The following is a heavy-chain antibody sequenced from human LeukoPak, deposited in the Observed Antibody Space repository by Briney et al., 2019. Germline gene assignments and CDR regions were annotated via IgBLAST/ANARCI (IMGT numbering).Heavy chain of an antibody. D-gene: IGHD5-12*01. CDR2: ISGSGGST. Sequence: GGSLRLSCAASGFTISSYAMSWVRQAPGKGLEWVSAISGSGGSTYYADSVKGRFTISRDNYKNTVYLQMNSLRAEDTAVYYCAKSVATPRTSDYWGQGTLVTVSS. CDR1: GFTISSYA. V-gene: IGHV3-23*01. CDR3: AKSVATPRTSDY. J-gene: IGHJ4*02.